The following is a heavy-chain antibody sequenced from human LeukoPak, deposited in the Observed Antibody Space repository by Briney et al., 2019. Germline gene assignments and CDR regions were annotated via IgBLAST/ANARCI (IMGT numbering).Heavy chain of an antibody. CDR1: GFTCSSYA. J-gene: IGHJ5*02. Sequence: GGSLRLSCAASGFTCSSYAMSWVRQAPGKGLEWVSAISGSGGSTYYADSVKGRFTISRDNSKNTLYLQMNSLRAEDTAVYYCAKAPYLQAAAGNDPWGQGTLVTVFS. D-gene: IGHD6-13*01. CDR3: AKAPYLQAAAGNDP. V-gene: IGHV3-23*01. CDR2: ISGSGGST.